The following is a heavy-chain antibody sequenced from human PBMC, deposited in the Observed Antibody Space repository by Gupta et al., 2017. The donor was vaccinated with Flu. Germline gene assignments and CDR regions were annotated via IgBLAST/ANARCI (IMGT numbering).Heavy chain of an antibody. V-gene: IGHV1-2*06. J-gene: IGHJ5*02. Sequence: TVTAYYLHVGREAQGQGLEWMGRINPHSGTTKYDQKFQGKVTVTMDTSNSTANMYLSRLRSGDTAADYCAREKHCSTSSCYRWFDHWGQGTLVTVSS. CDR2: INPHSGTT. CDR3: AREKHCSTSSCYRWFDH. CDR1: TVTAYY. D-gene: IGHD2-2*02.